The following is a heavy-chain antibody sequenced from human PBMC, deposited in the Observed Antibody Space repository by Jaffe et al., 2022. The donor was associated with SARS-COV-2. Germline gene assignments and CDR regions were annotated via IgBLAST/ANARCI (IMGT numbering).Heavy chain of an antibody. CDR2: ISYDGSNK. CDR1: GFTFSSYA. D-gene: IGHD3-22*01. Sequence: QVQLVESGGGVVQPGRSLRLSCAASGFTFSSYAMHWVRQAPGKGLEWVAVISYDGSNKYYADSVKGRFTISRDNSKNTLYLQMNSLRAEDTAVYYCARESSGYFDYWGQGTLVTVSS. CDR3: ARESSGYFDY. J-gene: IGHJ4*02. V-gene: IGHV3-30-3*01.